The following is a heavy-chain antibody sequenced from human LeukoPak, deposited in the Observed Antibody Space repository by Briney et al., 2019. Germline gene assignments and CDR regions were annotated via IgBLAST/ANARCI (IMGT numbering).Heavy chain of an antibody. CDR2: IWYDGSNK. CDR3: ARDRAKWVAAPLGF. Sequence: PGRSLRLSCAASGLTLSTYGMHWVRQAPGKGLEWVTVIWYDGSNKYYADSVKGRFTISRDNSKNTLYLQMNSLRAEDTAVYYCARDRAKWVAAPLGFWGQGTLVTVSS. D-gene: IGHD3-16*01. V-gene: IGHV3-33*01. CDR1: GLTLSTYG. J-gene: IGHJ4*02.